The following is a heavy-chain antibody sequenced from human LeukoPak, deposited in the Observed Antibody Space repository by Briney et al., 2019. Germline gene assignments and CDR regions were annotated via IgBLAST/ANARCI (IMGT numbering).Heavy chain of an antibody. Sequence: GGSLRPSCAASGFRFGDYWMTWARHIPGKGLEGVANIKQDGAEKHYAESVEGRFIISRDNAKTSLYLEMDSLKVEDTAVYYCARVGAWDLQRVFEYWGQGTLVTVSS. D-gene: IGHD1-26*01. CDR3: ARVGAWDLQRVFEY. CDR2: IKQDGAEK. J-gene: IGHJ4*02. CDR1: GFRFGDYW. V-gene: IGHV3-7*01.